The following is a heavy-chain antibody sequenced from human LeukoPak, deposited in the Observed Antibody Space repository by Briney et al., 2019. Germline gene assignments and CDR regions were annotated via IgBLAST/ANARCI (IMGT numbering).Heavy chain of an antibody. Sequence: MSSETLSLTCTVSGGSTTSSSYHWVWICQPPGEGLEWIGSMFHGGSTYDNPSLKSRVTISGDASKNQFSLKLTSVIATDTAVYYCARVLSSGYWVDPWGQGTLVTVSS. V-gene: IGHV4-39*01. J-gene: IGHJ5*02. CDR1: GGSTTSSSYH. CDR3: ARVLSSGYWVDP. CDR2: MFHGGST. D-gene: IGHD3-22*01.